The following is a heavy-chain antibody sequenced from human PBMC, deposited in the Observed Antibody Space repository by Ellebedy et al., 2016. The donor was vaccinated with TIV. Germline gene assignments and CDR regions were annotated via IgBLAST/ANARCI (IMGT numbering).Heavy chain of an antibody. V-gene: IGHV1-18*04. CDR3: ARYDILTGYPHY. Sequence: ASVKVSCKPSADIFANYYMSWVRQAPGQGLEWMGWISAYNGNTNYAQKLQGRVTMTTDTSTSTAYMELRSLRSDDTAVYYCARYDILTGYPHYWGQGTLVTVSS. CDR1: ADIFANYY. D-gene: IGHD3-9*01. J-gene: IGHJ4*02. CDR2: ISAYNGNT.